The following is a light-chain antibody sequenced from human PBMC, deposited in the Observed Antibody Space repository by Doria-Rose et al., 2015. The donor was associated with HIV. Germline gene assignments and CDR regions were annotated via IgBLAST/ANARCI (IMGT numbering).Light chain of an antibody. V-gene: IGKV1-9*01. CDR3: QQFDSFPRT. J-gene: IGKJ1*01. CDR2: GAS. Sequence: DIQVTQSPSFLSASVGVRVTITCRASQGISRYLAWYQQKPGKAPTLLICGASTLQSGVPSRFSGSGSGTEFTLTISSLQPEDFATYYCQQFDSFPRTFGQGTKVEL. CDR1: QGISRY.